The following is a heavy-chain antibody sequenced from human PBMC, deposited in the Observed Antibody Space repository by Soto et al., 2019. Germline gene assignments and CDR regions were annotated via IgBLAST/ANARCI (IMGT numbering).Heavy chain of an antibody. CDR3: AKDGGMLAARPGWFDP. D-gene: IGHD6-6*01. CDR1: GFTFSSYG. J-gene: IGHJ5*02. CDR2: ISYDGSNK. Sequence: GGSLRLSCAACGFTFSSYGMHWVRQAPGKGLEWVAVISYDGSNKYYADSVKGRFTISRDNSKNTLYLQMNSLRAEDTAVYYCAKDGGMLAARPGWFDPWGQGTLVTVSS. V-gene: IGHV3-30*18.